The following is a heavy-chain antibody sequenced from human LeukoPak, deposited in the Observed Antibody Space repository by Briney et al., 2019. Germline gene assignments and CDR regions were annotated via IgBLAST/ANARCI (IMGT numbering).Heavy chain of an antibody. D-gene: IGHD3-22*01. Sequence: GGSLRLSCAASGFTFSSYAMSWVRQAPGKGLEWVSSIRDDESNTYYADSVKGRFTISRDNSKNTLYLQMNSLRAEDTALYYCAKTLDYYDSSFDYWGQGTLVTVSS. CDR2: IRDDESNT. CDR1: GFTFSSYA. J-gene: IGHJ4*02. V-gene: IGHV3-23*01. CDR3: AKTLDYYDSSFDY.